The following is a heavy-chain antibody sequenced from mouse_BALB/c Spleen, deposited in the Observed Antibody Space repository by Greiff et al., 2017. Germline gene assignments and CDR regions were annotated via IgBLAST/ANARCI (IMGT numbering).Heavy chain of an antibody. V-gene: IGHV5-9-4*01. CDR3: ATYDSWFAY. D-gene: IGHD2-4*01. CDR2: ISSGGSYT. J-gene: IGHJ3*01. Sequence: EVKLVESGGGLVKPGGSLKLSCAASGFTFSSYAMSWVRQSPEKRLEWVAEISSGGSYTYYPDTVTGRFTISRDNAKNTLYLEMSSLRSEDTAMYYCATYDSWFAYWGQGTLVTVSA. CDR1: GFTFSSYA.